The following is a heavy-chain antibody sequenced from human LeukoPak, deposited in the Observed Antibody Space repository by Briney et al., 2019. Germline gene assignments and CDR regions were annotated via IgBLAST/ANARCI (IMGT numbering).Heavy chain of an antibody. CDR3: ARDNLQGYSSSPGGY. Sequence: TGGSLRLSCAASGFTFSSYGMHWVRQAPGKGLEWVAFIRYDGSNKYYADSVKGRFTISRDNSKNTLYLQMNSLRAEDTAVYYCARDNLQGYSSSPGGYWGQGTLVTVSS. CDR1: GFTFSSYG. CDR2: IRYDGSNK. V-gene: IGHV3-30*02. D-gene: IGHD6-13*01. J-gene: IGHJ4*02.